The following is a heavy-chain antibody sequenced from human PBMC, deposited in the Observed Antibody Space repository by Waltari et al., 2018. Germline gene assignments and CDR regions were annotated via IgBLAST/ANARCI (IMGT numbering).Heavy chain of an antibody. V-gene: IGHV1-69*01. CDR1: GGTFSSYA. CDR2: IIPIFGTA. D-gene: IGHD6-13*01. CDR3: ARGHIAAAGTFFRGLYNWFDP. J-gene: IGHJ5*02. Sequence: KPGSSVKVSCKASGGTFSSYAISWVRQAPGQGLEWMGGIIPIFGTANYAQKFQGRVTITADESTSTAYMELSSLRSEDTAVYYCARGHIAAAGTFFRGLYNWFDPWGQGTLVTVSS.